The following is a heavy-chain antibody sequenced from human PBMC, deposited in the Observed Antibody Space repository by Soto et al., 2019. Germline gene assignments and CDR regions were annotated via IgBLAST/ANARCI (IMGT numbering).Heavy chain of an antibody. CDR2: ISAYTGYT. CDR1: GYTFTTYG. V-gene: IGHV1-18*01. Sequence: QVQLVQSGAEVKKPGASVRISCKSSGYTFTTYGINWVRQAPGQGLEWMGWISAYTGYTTYAQKFQDRVTMTTDTSTSTAYMEMRSLRSDDTAVYYCARSQRVGQQWLLGADHWGQGTLVTVSS. J-gene: IGHJ4*02. D-gene: IGHD5-18*01. CDR3: ARSQRVGQQWLLGADH.